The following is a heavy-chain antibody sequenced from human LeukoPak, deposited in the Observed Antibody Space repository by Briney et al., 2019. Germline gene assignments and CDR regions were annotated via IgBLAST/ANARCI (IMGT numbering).Heavy chain of an antibody. Sequence: PGGSLRLSCAASGFTFSSYSMNWVRQAPGKGLEWASAISGSGGSTYYADSVKGRFTISRDNSKNTLYLQMNSLRAEDTAVYYCAKSYYGDYLNDAFDIWGQGTMVTVSS. J-gene: IGHJ3*02. CDR3: AKSYYGDYLNDAFDI. CDR1: GFTFSSYS. CDR2: ISGSGGST. V-gene: IGHV3-23*01. D-gene: IGHD4-17*01.